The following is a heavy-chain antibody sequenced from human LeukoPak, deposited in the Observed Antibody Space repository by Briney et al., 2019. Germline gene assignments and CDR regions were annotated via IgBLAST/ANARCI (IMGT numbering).Heavy chain of an antibody. CDR3: ARGAPYYYYGMDV. V-gene: IGHV3-30-3*01. Sequence: PGRSLRLSCAASGFTFSSYAMHWVRQAPGKGLEWVAVISYDGSNKYYADSVKGRFTISRDNSKNTLYLQMNSLRAEDTAVYYCARGAPYYYYGMDVWGQGTTVTVSS. CDR1: GFTFSSYA. J-gene: IGHJ6*02. CDR2: ISYDGSNK.